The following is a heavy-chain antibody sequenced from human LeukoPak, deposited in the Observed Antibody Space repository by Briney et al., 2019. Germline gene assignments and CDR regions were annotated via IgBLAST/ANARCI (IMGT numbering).Heavy chain of an antibody. D-gene: IGHD5-18*01. V-gene: IGHV3-30*02. CDR3: AKDKYSPFDY. Sequence: GGSLRLSCAASGFTFSSYGMHWVRQAPGKGLEWVAFIRYDGSNKYYADSVKGRFTISRDNSKNTLYLQMNSLRAEDTAVYYCAKDKYSPFDYWGQGTLVTVSA. CDR2: IRYDGSNK. J-gene: IGHJ4*02. CDR1: GFTFSSYG.